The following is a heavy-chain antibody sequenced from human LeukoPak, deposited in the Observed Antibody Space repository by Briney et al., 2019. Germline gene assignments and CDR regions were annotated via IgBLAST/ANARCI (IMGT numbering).Heavy chain of an antibody. D-gene: IGHD1-1*01. Sequence: ASVKVSCKTSGYTFIDYFIHWVRQAPGQGLEWMGIINPSGGSTSYAQKFQGRVTMTRDTSTSTVYMELSSLRSEDTAVYYCARAPGRVRHFDAFDIWGQGTMVTVSS. CDR3: ARAPGRVRHFDAFDI. CDR2: INPSGGST. J-gene: IGHJ3*02. V-gene: IGHV1-46*01. CDR1: GYTFIDYF.